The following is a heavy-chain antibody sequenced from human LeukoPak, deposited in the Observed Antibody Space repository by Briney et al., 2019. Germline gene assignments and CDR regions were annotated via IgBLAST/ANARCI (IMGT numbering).Heavy chain of an antibody. CDR3: ARSSGGWFDR. Sequence: ASVKVSCKASGYTFSSSAISWVRQAPGQGLEWMGVINSYNGNTNYAQNLQGRVTMATDTATSTAYMELRSLTSDDTAVYFCARSSGGWFDRWGQGTLVTVSS. J-gene: IGHJ5*02. D-gene: IGHD6-25*01. CDR1: GYTFSSSA. V-gene: IGHV1-18*01. CDR2: INSYNGNT.